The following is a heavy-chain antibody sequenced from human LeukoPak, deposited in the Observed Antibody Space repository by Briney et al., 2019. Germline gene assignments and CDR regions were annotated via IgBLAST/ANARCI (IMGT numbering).Heavy chain of an antibody. V-gene: IGHV4-34*01. Sequence: PSETLSLTCAVYGGSFSGYYWSWIRQPPGKGLEWIGEINHSGSTNYNPSPKSRVTISVDTSKNQFSLKLSSVTAADTAVYYCARVRGRYSNYAYYYYMDVWGKGTTVTVSS. CDR3: ARVRGRYSNYAYYYYMDV. CDR1: GGSFSGYY. J-gene: IGHJ6*03. CDR2: INHSGST. D-gene: IGHD4-11*01.